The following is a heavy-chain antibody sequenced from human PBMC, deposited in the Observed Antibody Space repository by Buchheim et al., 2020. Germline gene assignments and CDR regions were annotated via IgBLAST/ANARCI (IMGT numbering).Heavy chain of an antibody. J-gene: IGHJ5*02. Sequence: QIPLKESGPTLVKPTQTLTLTCTFSGFSLSTSGVGVGWIRQPPGKALEWLALIYWDDDKRYSPSLKSSLTITKDTSKHQVVLTMTNMDPVDTATYYCAHGSPQGGGYSGYVPFDPWGQGTL. V-gene: IGHV2-5*02. CDR2: IYWDDDK. CDR1: GFSLSTSGVG. CDR3: AHGSPQGGGYSGYVPFDP. D-gene: IGHD5-12*01.